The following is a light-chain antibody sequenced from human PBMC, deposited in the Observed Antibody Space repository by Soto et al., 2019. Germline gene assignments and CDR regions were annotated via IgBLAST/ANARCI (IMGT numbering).Light chain of an antibody. CDR3: QSYDSNLSAPYG. V-gene: IGLV1-40*01. CDR1: SSNIGAGYD. Sequence: QSVLTQPPSVSGAPGQRVTISCTGSSSNIGAGYDVHWYQQLPGTAPKLLIYGNSNRPSGVPDRFSGSKSGTSASLAITGLQAEDEADYYCQSYDSNLSAPYGFGTGTKVTVL. CDR2: GNS. J-gene: IGLJ1*01.